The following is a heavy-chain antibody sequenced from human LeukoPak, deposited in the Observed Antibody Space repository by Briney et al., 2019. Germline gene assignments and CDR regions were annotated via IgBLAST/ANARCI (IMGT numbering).Heavy chain of an antibody. CDR3: ARVESGLLWFGEFNAFDI. Sequence: GASVKVSCKASGYTFTGYYMHWVRQAPGQGLEWMGWINPNSGGTNYAQKFQGRVTMTRDTSISTAYMELSRLRSDDTAVYYCARVESGLLWFGEFNAFDIWGQGTMVTVSS. CDR1: GYTFTGYY. D-gene: IGHD3-10*01. CDR2: INPNSGGT. J-gene: IGHJ3*02. V-gene: IGHV1-2*02.